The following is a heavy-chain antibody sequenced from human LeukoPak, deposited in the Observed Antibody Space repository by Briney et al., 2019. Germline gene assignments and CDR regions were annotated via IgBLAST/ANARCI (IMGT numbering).Heavy chain of an antibody. V-gene: IGHV3-30*04. J-gene: IGHJ3*02. Sequence: GGSLRLSCAASGFTFSSYAMHWVRQAPGKGLEWVAVISYDGSNKYYADSVKGRFTISRDNSKNTLYLQMNSLRAEDTAVYYCARKGSGGIYAFDIWGQGTMVTVSS. CDR2: ISYDGSNK. D-gene: IGHD4-23*01. CDR1: GFTFSSYA. CDR3: ARKGSGGIYAFDI.